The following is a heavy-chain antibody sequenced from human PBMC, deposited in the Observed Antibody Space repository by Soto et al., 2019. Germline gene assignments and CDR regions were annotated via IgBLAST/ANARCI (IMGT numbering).Heavy chain of an antibody. D-gene: IGHD2-15*01. J-gene: IGHJ3*02. CDR1: GGSISSYY. CDR3: ARRLLGAAGDAFDI. Sequence: SETLSLTCTVSGGSISSYYWSWIRQPPGKGLEWIGYIYYSGSTNYNPSLKSRVTISVDTSKNQFSLKLSSVTAADTAVYYCARRLLGAAGDAFDIWGQGTMVTVSS. V-gene: IGHV4-59*08. CDR2: IYYSGST.